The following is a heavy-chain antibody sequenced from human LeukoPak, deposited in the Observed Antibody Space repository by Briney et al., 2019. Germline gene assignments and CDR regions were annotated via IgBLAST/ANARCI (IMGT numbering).Heavy chain of an antibody. CDR3: AELGITMIGGV. Sequence: GGSLRLSCVASGLTFSSYNMNWVRQAPGKGLEWVSFISSSSNYIYYADSVKGRFTISRDNAKNSLYLQMNSLRAEDTAVYYCAELGITMIGGVWGKGTTVTISS. D-gene: IGHD3-10*02. CDR1: GLTFSSYN. J-gene: IGHJ6*04. CDR2: ISSSSNYI. V-gene: IGHV3-21*01.